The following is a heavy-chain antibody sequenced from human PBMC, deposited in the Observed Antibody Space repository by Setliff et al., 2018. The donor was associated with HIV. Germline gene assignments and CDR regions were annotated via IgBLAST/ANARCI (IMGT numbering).Heavy chain of an antibody. J-gene: IGHJ3*02. V-gene: IGHV4-39*01. D-gene: IGHD5-18*01. CDR1: AGSISGSLYY. CDR3: ARPRGEYRSYDAFDI. Sequence: SETLSLTCTVSAGSISGSLYYWGWIRQPPGKGLEWIGSIFYTGSTYYSPSLKSRVTVSVDTSKNQFSLKLSSVTAADTAIYYCARPRGEYRSYDAFDIWGQGAVVTVSS. CDR2: IFYTGST.